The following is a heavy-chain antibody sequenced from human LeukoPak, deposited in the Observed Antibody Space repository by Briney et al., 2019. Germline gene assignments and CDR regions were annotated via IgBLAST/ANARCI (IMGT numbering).Heavy chain of an antibody. V-gene: IGHV3-23*01. CDR1: GFTFSSYA. CDR3: AKDGSSRWDDGNLCC. CDR2: ITKSGRDT. D-gene: IGHD6-13*01. J-gene: IGHJ4*02. Sequence: QSGGSLRLSCAASGFTFSSYAMSWVRQAPGKGLEWVSDITKSGRDTFYADSVKGRFTISRDNSKNTVNLQMNSLRAEDTAIYYCAKDGSSRWDDGNLCCWGQGTLVTVSS.